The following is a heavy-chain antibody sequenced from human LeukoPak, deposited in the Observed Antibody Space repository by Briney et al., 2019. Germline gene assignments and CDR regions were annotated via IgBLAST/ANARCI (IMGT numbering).Heavy chain of an antibody. Sequence: ASVKVSCKVSGYTLTELSMHWVRQAPGKGLEWMGGFDPEDGETIYAQKFQGRVTMTEDTSTDTAYMELSSLRSENTAVYYCATDFHSIAVAGTPGYWGQGTLVTVSS. D-gene: IGHD6-19*01. CDR1: GYTLTELS. CDR2: FDPEDGET. V-gene: IGHV1-24*01. J-gene: IGHJ4*02. CDR3: ATDFHSIAVAGTPGY.